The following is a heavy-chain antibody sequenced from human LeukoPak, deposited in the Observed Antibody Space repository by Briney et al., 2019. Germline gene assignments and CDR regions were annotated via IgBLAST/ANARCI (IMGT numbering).Heavy chain of an antibody. CDR3: ARDTSEVTTSRDFDY. CDR1: GFTFSSYS. D-gene: IGHD4-17*01. Sequence: GGSLRLSCAASGFTFSSYSMNWVRQVPGKGLEWVSSISSSSSYIYYADSVKGRFTISRDNAKNSLYLQMNSLRAEDTAVYYCARDTSEVTTSRDFDYWGQGTLVTVSS. V-gene: IGHV3-21*01. CDR2: ISSSSSYI. J-gene: IGHJ4*02.